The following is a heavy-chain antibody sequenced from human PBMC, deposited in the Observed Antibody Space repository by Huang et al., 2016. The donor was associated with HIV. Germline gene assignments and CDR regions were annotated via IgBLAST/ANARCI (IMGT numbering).Heavy chain of an antibody. CDR3: ARAALVNNQYFDY. CDR1: EGTFSSYS. V-gene: IGHV1-69*13. CDR2: IIPIFGTT. J-gene: IGHJ4*02. Sequence: VQLIQSGAEVKKTGSSVRVSCRASEGTFSSYSIGWMRQAPGQGLGWMGGIIPIFGTTTYAQKFQGRVSIAADESTSTAYMDLNSLRSEDTAVYYCARAALVNNQYFDYWGQGTLVTVSS. D-gene: IGHD5-18*01.